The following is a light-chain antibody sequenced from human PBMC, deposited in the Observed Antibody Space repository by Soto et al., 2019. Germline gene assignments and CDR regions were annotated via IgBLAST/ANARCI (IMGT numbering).Light chain of an antibody. CDR1: QSIGSW. Sequence: DIQMTQSPSILSASVGDRVTITCRASQSIGSWLAWYQHKPWKAPKLLIYKASSLESGVPLRFSGSGSGTEFTLTISSLQRDDFATYYCQQYSTYSRTFGQGTKVDIK. CDR3: QQYSTYSRT. CDR2: KAS. J-gene: IGKJ1*01. V-gene: IGKV1-5*03.